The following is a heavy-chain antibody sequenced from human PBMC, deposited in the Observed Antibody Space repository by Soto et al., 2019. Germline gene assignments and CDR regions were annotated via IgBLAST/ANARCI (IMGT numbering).Heavy chain of an antibody. CDR1: GFIFSNYA. J-gene: IGHJ4*02. D-gene: IGHD6-19*01. Sequence: EVQLLESGGGLVQPGGSLRLSCAASGFIFSNYAMNWVRQAPGKGLEWVSVISGSGGSIYYADSVKGRFTISRDNSKNTLYLEMNSLRAEDTAVYYCAKEGVIAVAGTYVDQWGQGTLVTVSS. CDR3: AKEGVIAVAGTYVDQ. CDR2: ISGSGGSI. V-gene: IGHV3-23*01.